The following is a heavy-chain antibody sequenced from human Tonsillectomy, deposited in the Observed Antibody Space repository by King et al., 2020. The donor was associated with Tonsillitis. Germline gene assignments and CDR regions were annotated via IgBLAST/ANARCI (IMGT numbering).Heavy chain of an antibody. Sequence: VQLQESGPGLVKPSETLSLTCTVSGGSISRYYWSWIRQPPGKGLEWIGYVDDSGNTNYNPSLKSRLTISVDTSKSQFSLILTSVTAADTAVYYCARENYDYVWGSYRYFDCWGQGTLVTVSS. CDR2: VDDSGNT. V-gene: IGHV4-59*01. D-gene: IGHD3-16*02. CDR1: GGSISRYY. J-gene: IGHJ4*02. CDR3: ARENYDYVWGSYRYFDC.